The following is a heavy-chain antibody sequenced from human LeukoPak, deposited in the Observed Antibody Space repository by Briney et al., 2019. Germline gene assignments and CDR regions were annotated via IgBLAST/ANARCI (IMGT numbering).Heavy chain of an antibody. V-gene: IGHV3-30*02. CDR1: EFTFSRYG. D-gene: IGHD5-12*01. J-gene: IGHJ6*03. CDR2: IRYDGSNK. CDR3: AKGGGYEAQYYYYYLDV. Sequence: GGSLRLSCAASEFTFSRYGMHWVRQAPGKGLEWVAFIRYDGSNKYYADSVKGRFTVSRDNSKNTLYLQMKSLRAEDTAVYYCAKGGGYEAQYYYYYLDVWGKGTTVTISS.